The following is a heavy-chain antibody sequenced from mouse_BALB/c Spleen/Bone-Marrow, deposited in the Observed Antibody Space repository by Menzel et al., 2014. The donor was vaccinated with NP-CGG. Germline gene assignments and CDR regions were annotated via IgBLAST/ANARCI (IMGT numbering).Heavy chain of an antibody. J-gene: IGHJ3*01. V-gene: IGHV5-9-2*01. CDR2: ISGDGRYT. CDR3: TRHAYYDQTEVSFVY. Sequence: EVQLVESGGGLVKSGGSLKLSCAASGFSFSNYGMSWGRQTPEKRLEGVATISGDGRYTFYSDSVRGRFTISRDNAKYNLYLQLSSLRSADTALYYCTRHAYYDQTEVSFVYWGQGTLVTVSA. D-gene: IGHD2-4*01. CDR1: GFSFSNYG.